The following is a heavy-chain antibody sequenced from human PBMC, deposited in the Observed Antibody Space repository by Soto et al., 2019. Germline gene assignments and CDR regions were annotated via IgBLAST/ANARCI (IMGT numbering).Heavy chain of an antibody. CDR2: IKSKTDGGTT. Sequence: EVQLVESGGGFVKPGGSLRLSCAASGFTFSNAWMNWVRQAPGKGLEWVGRIKSKTDGGTTDYAAPVKGRFTISRDDSKNTLYLQMNSLKTEDTAVYYCTTSDSGSYGRYYYYGMDVWGQGTTVTVSS. CDR3: TTSDSGSYGRYYYYGMDV. V-gene: IGHV3-15*07. J-gene: IGHJ6*02. CDR1: GFTFSNAW. D-gene: IGHD1-26*01.